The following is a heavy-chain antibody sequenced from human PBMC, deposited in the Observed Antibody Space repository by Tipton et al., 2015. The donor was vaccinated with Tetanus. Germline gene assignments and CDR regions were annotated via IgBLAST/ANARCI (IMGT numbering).Heavy chain of an antibody. CDR3: ARSPPIDTAMFWFGA. J-gene: IGHJ5*02. D-gene: IGHD5-18*01. V-gene: IGHV3-48*02. CDR1: GFTFSSYS. CDR2: ISSSSSTI. Sequence: GSLRLSCAASGFTFSSYSMNWVRQAPGKGLEWVSYISSSSSTIYYADSVKGRFTISRDNAKNSLYLLMNSLRDEDTAVYYCARSPPIDTAMFWFGAWGQGTLVTVSS.